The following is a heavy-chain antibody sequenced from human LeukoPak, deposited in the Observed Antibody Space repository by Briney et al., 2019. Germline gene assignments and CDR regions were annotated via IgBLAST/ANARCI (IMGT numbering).Heavy chain of an antibody. Sequence: GGSLRLSCAASGFTFDDYGMSWVRQAPGKGLEWVSGINWNGGSTGYADSVKGRFTISRDNAKNSLYLQMNSLRAEDTAVYYCARDKSYYYDSAFDYWGQGTLVTVSS. CDR3: ARDKSYYYDSAFDY. CDR2: INWNGGST. CDR1: GFTFDDYG. D-gene: IGHD3-22*01. J-gene: IGHJ4*02. V-gene: IGHV3-20*04.